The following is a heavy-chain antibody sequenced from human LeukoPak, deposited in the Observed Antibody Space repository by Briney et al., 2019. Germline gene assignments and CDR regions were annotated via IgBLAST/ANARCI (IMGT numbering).Heavy chain of an antibody. CDR2: ISGSGGST. D-gene: IGHD5-18*01. J-gene: IGHJ4*02. Sequence: GGSLRLSCAASGFTFSSYAMSWVRQAPGKGLKWGSAISGSGGSTYYADSVKGRFTNSRDNSKNTLYLQMNSMRAEDRGVYYCAKAGSGYRYQNDYWGQGTLVTVSS. V-gene: IGHV3-23*01. CDR1: GFTFSSYA. CDR3: AKAGSGYRYQNDY.